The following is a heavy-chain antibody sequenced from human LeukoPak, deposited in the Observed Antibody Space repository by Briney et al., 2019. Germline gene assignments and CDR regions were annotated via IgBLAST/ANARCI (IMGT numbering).Heavy chain of an antibody. V-gene: IGHV4-59*01. CDR2: IYYSGST. Sequence: PSETLSLTCTVSGGSISSYYWSWIRQPPGKGLEWIGYIYYSGSTNYNPSLKSRVTISVDTSKNQFSLKLSSVAAADTAVYYCARRAAADTDWFDPWGQGTLVTVSS. CDR3: ARRAAADTDWFDP. J-gene: IGHJ5*02. CDR1: GGSISSYY. D-gene: IGHD6-13*01.